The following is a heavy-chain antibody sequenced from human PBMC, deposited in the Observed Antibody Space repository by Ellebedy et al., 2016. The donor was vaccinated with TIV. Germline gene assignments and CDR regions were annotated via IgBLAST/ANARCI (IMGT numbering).Heavy chain of an antibody. CDR3: ARGNSCSSTSCYRPPYFDY. CDR1: GGSFSGYY. D-gene: IGHD2-2*01. J-gene: IGHJ4*02. CDR2: INHSGST. V-gene: IGHV4-34*01. Sequence: SETLSLXCAVYGGSFSGYYWSWIRQPPGKGLEWIGEINHSGSTNYNPSLKSRVTISVDTSKNQFSLKLSSVTAADTAVYYCARGNSCSSTSCYRPPYFDYWGQGTLVTVSS.